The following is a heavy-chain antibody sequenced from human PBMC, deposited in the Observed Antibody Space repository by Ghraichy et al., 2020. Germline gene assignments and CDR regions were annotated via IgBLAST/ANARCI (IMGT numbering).Heavy chain of an antibody. V-gene: IGHV3-23*01. CDR2: ISGSGGSA. CDR3: AKVLLTGESGLHGYFDL. Sequence: GGSLRLSCAASGFTFSSYAMSWVRQAPGKGLEWVSAISGSGGSAYYADSVKGRFTISRDNSKNTLYLQMNSLRAEDTAVYYCAKVLLTGESGLHGYFDLWGRGTLVTVSS. D-gene: IGHD7-27*01. CDR1: GFTFSSYA. J-gene: IGHJ2*01.